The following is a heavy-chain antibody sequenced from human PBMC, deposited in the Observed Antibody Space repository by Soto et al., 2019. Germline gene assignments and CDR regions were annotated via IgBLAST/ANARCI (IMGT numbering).Heavy chain of an antibody. Sequence: PSETLSLTSSVSGDKIRSDDWNWIRQPPGKRLEWIGYISYTGSTNYNPSLKSRVTISVDTSKNQFSLKLSSVTAADTAVYYCGRAGGDFKWGYYYYYGMDVWGQGTTVTVSS. V-gene: IGHV4-59*01. D-gene: IGHD4-17*01. CDR3: GRAGGDFKWGYYYYYGMDV. J-gene: IGHJ6*02. CDR2: ISYTGST. CDR1: GDKIRSDD.